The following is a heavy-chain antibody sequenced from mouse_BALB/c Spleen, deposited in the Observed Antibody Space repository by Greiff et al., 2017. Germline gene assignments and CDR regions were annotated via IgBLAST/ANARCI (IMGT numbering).Heavy chain of an antibody. Sequence: VQRVESGAELVRPGTSVKVSCKASGYAFTNYLIEWVKQRPGQGLEWIGVINPGSGGTNYNEKFKGKATLTADTSSSTAYMQLSSLTSEDSAVYFCARGDYYGSNSYWYFDVWGAGTTVTVSS. D-gene: IGHD1-1*01. CDR1: GYAFTNYL. V-gene: IGHV1-54*01. CDR3: ARGDYYGSNSYWYFDV. CDR2: INPGSGGT. J-gene: IGHJ1*01.